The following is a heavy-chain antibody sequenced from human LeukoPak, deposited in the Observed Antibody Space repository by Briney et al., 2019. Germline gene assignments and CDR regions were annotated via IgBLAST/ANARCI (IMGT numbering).Heavy chain of an antibody. V-gene: IGHV4-39*07. CDR2: IYYSGST. Sequence: SETLSLTCTVSGGSISSSSYYWGWIRQPPGKGLEWIGSIYYSGSTYYNPSLKSRVTISVDTSKNQFSLKLSSVTAADTAVYYCASDGGSETYYYDSSGYYPNAFDIWGQGTMVTVS. D-gene: IGHD3-22*01. CDR3: ASDGGSETYYYDSSGYYPNAFDI. J-gene: IGHJ3*02. CDR1: GGSISSSSYY.